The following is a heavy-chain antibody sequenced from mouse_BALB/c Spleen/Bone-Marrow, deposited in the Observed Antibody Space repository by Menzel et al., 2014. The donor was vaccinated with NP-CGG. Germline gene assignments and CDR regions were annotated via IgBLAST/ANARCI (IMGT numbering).Heavy chain of an antibody. V-gene: IGHV2-9*02. Sequence: QVQLQQSGPGLVAPPQSLSITCTVSGFSLTSYGVHWVRQPPGKVLEWLGVIWAGGSTNYNSALMSRLSISKDNSKSQVFLKMNSLQTDDTAMYYCARGSYYEGAMDYWGQGTSVTVSS. D-gene: IGHD1-1*01. CDR1: GFSLTSYG. CDR2: IWAGGST. J-gene: IGHJ4*01. CDR3: ARGSYYEGAMDY.